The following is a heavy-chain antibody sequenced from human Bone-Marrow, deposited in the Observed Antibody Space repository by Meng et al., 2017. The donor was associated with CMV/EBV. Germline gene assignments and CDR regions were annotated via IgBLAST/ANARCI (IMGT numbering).Heavy chain of an antibody. V-gene: IGHV3-48*03. CDR1: GFTFSSYW. CDR3: RCVPQDAFDI. CDR2: ISSSGSTI. Sequence: LSLTCAASGFTFSSYWMHWVRQAPGKGLEWVSYISSSGSTIYYADSVKGRFTISRDNAKNSLYLQMNSLRAEDTAVYYCRCVPQDAFDIWGQGKMVTVSS. J-gene: IGHJ3*02. D-gene: IGHD2-21*01.